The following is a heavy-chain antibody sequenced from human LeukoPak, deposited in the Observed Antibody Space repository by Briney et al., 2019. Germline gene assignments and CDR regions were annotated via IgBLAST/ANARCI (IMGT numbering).Heavy chain of an antibody. CDR3: AKDPRRYSRTGGYFDY. CDR1: GFTFSSYW. D-gene: IGHD6-13*01. CDR2: IKQDGSEK. J-gene: IGHJ4*02. Sequence: GGSLRLSCVASGFTFSSYWMTWVRQAPGKGLEWVANIKQDGSEKYYVGSVKGRFTISRDNAKNSLYLQMNSLRAEDTAVYYCAKDPRRYSRTGGYFDYWGQGTLVTVSS. V-gene: IGHV3-7*01.